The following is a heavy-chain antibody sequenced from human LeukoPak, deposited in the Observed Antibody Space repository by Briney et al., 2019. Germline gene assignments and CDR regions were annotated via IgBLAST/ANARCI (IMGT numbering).Heavy chain of an antibody. CDR2: INPNSGGT. D-gene: IGHD2-2*01. V-gene: IGHV1-2*02. CDR1: GYTFTGYY. Sequence: GASVKVSCKASGYTFTGYYMHWVRQAPGQGLEWMGWINPNSGGTNYAQKFQGRVTMTRDTSISTAYMELSRLRSDDTAVYYCASGSRSSTSFGSYYYMDVWGKGTTVTVSS. CDR3: ASGSRSSTSFGSYYYMDV. J-gene: IGHJ6*03.